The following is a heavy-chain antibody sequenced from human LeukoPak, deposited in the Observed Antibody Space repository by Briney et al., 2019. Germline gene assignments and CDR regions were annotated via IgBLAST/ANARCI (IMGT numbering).Heavy chain of an antibody. Sequence: PSETLSLTCTVSGDSISSYYWSWLRQPPGKGLEWIGYIYYSGSTNYNPSLKSRVTISVDTSKNQFSLKLSSVTAADTAVYYCARHSEPPMVRVFYYYYGMDVWGQGTTVTVSS. V-gene: IGHV4-59*08. J-gene: IGHJ6*02. D-gene: IGHD3-10*01. CDR2: IYYSGST. CDR1: GDSISSYY. CDR3: ARHSEPPMVRVFYYYYGMDV.